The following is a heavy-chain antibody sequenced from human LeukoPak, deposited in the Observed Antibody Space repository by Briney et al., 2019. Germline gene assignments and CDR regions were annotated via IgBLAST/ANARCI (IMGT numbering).Heavy chain of an antibody. CDR3: ARDLGYCTGGVCYRELDY. J-gene: IGHJ4*02. CDR2: IYYSGST. D-gene: IGHD2-8*02. V-gene: IGHV4-59*05. CDR1: GGSISSYY. Sequence: SSETLSLTCTVSGGSISSYYWSWIRQPPGKGLEWIGSIYYSGSTYYNPSLKSRVTISVDTSKNQFSLKLSSVTAADTAVYYCARDLGYCTGGVCYRELDYWGQGTLVTVSS.